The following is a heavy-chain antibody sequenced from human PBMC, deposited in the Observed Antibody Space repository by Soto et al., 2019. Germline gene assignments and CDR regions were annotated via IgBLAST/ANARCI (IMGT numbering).Heavy chain of an antibody. CDR1: GFTFSSYA. V-gene: IGHV3-23*01. D-gene: IGHD2-2*01. Sequence: GGSLKLSCAASGFTFSSYAMSWVRQAPGKGLEWVSAISGSGGSTYYADSVKGRFTISRDNSKNTLYLQMNSLRAEDTAVYYCAXXPPSCSSTSCYGYYFDYWGQGTLVTXSS. J-gene: IGHJ4*02. CDR3: AXXPPSCSSTSCYGYYFDY. CDR2: ISGSGGST.